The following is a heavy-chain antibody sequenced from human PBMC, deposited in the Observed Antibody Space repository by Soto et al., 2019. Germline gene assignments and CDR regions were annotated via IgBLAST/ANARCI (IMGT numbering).Heavy chain of an antibody. CDR1: GFDFGDYY. CDR3: VRPYYSSSWFPFDR. Sequence: LRLSCTASGFDFGDYYMSWIRQAPGKGLEWVSYIDSDDGTTYYTDSVKGRFTISRDNAKNSLYLQMNSLRVEDTALYYCVRPYYSSSWFPFDRWGQGTLVTVSS. J-gene: IGHJ4*02. V-gene: IGHV3-11*01. D-gene: IGHD6-13*01. CDR2: IDSDDGTT.